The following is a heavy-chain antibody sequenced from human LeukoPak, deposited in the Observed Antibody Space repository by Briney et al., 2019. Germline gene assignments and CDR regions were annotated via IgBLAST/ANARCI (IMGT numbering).Heavy chain of an antibody. CDR2: IRYDGSNK. V-gene: IGHV3-30*02. J-gene: IGHJ4*02. Sequence: GGSLRLSCAASGFPFSSYGMHWVRQAPGKGLEGVAFIRYDGSNKYYADSVKGRFTISRDNSKNTLYLQMNSLRAEDTAVYYCAKDRGDYYDIWGQGTLVTVSS. CDR1: GFPFSSYG. CDR3: AKDRGDYYDI. D-gene: IGHD3-22*01.